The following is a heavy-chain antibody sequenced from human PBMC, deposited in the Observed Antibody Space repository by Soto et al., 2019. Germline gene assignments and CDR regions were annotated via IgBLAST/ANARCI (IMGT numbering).Heavy chain of an antibody. J-gene: IGHJ4*02. V-gene: IGHV4-31*03. CDR2: IYYRGST. CDR1: GGSISSGGYY. D-gene: IGHD5-12*01. Sequence: QVQLQESGPGLVKPSQTLSLTCTVSGGSISSGGYYWSWIRQHPGKGLEWIGYIYYRGSTYYNPSLKSRVTIAVDTSKNQFSLKLSSVTAADTAVYYCARDCRDGYKFAYWGQGTLVTVSS. CDR3: ARDCRDGYKFAY.